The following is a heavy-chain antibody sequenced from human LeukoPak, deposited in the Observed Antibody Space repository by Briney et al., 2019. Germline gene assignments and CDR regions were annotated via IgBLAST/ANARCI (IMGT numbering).Heavy chain of an antibody. V-gene: IGHV3-74*01. CDR1: GFTFSSYW. Sequence: PGGSLRLSCAASGFTFSSYWMHWVRQAPGKGLVWVSRINSDGSSTSYADSVKGRFTISGDNAKNTLYLQMNSLRAEDTAVYCCARSDSSGWYGFDYWGQGTLVTVSS. J-gene: IGHJ4*02. CDR2: INSDGSST. CDR3: ARSDSSGWYGFDY. D-gene: IGHD6-19*01.